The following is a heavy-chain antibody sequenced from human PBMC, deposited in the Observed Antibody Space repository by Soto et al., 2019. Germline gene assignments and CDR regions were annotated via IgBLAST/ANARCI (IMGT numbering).Heavy chain of an antibody. J-gene: IGHJ4*02. V-gene: IGHV4-59*01. Sequence: QVQLQESGPGLVQPSETLSLTCTVSGGSISSYYWGWIRQPPGKGLEWIGYIYYSGSTNYNPSLKSRVTISVDTSKNQFSLKLSSGTAADTAVYYCASLAARRWGYWGQGTLVTVSS. CDR3: ASLAARRWGY. CDR1: GGSISSYY. D-gene: IGHD6-6*01. CDR2: IYYSGST.